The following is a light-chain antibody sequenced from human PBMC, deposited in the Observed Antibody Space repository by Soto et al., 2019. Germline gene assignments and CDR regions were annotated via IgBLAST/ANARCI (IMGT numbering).Light chain of an antibody. CDR2: AAS. CDR3: QHYSSYPIS. J-gene: IGKJ5*01. Sequence: DIQMTQSPSSLSASVGDRVTISCRANQDISNFLTWFQQKPGKAPRALIFAASGLQSGVPSRFSGSGSGTHFTLTITSLQPEDCATYYCQHYSSYPISFGQGTRLEIK. CDR1: QDISNF. V-gene: IGKV1-16*01.